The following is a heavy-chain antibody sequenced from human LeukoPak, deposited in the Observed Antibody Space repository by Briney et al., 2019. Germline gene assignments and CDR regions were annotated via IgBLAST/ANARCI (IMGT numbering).Heavy chain of an antibody. D-gene: IGHD2-15*01. CDR1: GFTFSSYA. Sequence: GGSLRLSCAASGFTFSSYAMIWVRQAPGKGLEWVSVISAGGGSTDFADSVKGRFTVSRDNSKNTLYLQMSSLRAEDTAVYYCAKGTLGYCSGGSCYSGYWSQGTLVTVSS. V-gene: IGHV3-23*01. CDR2: ISAGGGST. CDR3: AKGTLGYCSGGSCYSGY. J-gene: IGHJ4*02.